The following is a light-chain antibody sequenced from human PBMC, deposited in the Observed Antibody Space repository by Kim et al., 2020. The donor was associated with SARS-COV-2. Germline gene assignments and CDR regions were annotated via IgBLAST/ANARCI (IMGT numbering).Light chain of an antibody. CDR2: DSS. Sequence: LSPGERAALSCRASQSVNDNLAWYQQKPGQAPTLLIYDSSGRPAGVPARFSGSGFGTNFTLAISSLEPEDFAIYYCQQRRDWPPTFGGGTKVDIK. V-gene: IGKV3-11*01. J-gene: IGKJ4*01. CDR3: QQRRDWPPT. CDR1: QSVNDN.